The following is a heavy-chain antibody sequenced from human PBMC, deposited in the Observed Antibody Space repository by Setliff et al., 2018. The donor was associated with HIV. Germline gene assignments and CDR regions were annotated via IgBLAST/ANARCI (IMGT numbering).Heavy chain of an antibody. J-gene: IGHJ5*02. CDR3: ARERDSSGYQFGP. CDR2: INAGNGNT. V-gene: IGHV1-3*03. CDR1: GYTFTNYA. D-gene: IGHD3-22*01. Sequence: ASVKVSCKTSGYTFTNYAIQWVRQAPGQGLQWMGWINAGNGNTKYSQEFQGRVTITRDTSASTAYMELSSLRFEDMAMYYCARERDSSGYQFGPWGQGTLVTVSS.